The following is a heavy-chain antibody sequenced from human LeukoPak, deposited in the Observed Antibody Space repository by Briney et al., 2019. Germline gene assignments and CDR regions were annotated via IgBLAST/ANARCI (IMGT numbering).Heavy chain of an antibody. J-gene: IGHJ6*03. D-gene: IGHD3-10*01. Sequence: ASVKVSCKASGYTFTSYDINWVRQATGQGLEWMGWMNPNSGNTGYAQKFQGRVTMTRNTSISTAYMELSSLRSEDTAVYYCAMVRGVNYYYYYMDVWGKGTTVTVSS. CDR2: MNPNSGNT. CDR1: GYTFTSYD. CDR3: AMVRGVNYYYYYMDV. V-gene: IGHV1-8*01.